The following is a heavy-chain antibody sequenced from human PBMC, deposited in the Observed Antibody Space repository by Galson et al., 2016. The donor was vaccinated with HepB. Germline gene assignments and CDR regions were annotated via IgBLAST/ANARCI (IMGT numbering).Heavy chain of an antibody. V-gene: IGHV2-5*01. CDR3: EHSGVMTAGLDAFDI. J-gene: IGHJ3*02. D-gene: IGHD3-16*01. Sequence: PALVKPTQTLTLTCTVSGFSLTTSGVGVGWIGQPPGKALEWLALIYWNEDKRYSPSLKSRLTITKDSSKNQVVLTMTNMVPVDTAKYYCEHSGVMTAGLDAFDIWGQGTIVTVSS. CDR2: IYWNEDK. CDR1: GFSLTTSGVG.